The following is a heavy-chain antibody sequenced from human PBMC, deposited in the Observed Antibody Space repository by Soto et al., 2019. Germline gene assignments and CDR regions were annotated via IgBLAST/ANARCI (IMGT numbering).Heavy chain of an antibody. V-gene: IGHV3-23*01. CDR3: AKLRYFDWSSYNWFEY. J-gene: IGHJ5*01. CDR1: GFTFSSYA. Sequence: GGSLRLSCAASGFTFSSYAMTWVRQAPGKGLEWVSGISGSGATTSYADSVKGRFTVSRDNSKNTLYLQMNSLRVEDTAVYYCAKLRYFDWSSYNWFEYWGQRTPVTVSS. CDR2: ISGSGATT. D-gene: IGHD3-9*01.